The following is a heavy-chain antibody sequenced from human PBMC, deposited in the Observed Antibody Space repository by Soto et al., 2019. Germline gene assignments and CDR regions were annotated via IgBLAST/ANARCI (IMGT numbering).Heavy chain of an antibody. CDR1: GFTFSSYS. CDR2: ISSSSSYI. CDR3: ASSDCTNGVCYDGALDI. Sequence: GGSLRLSCAASGFTFSSYSMNWVRQAPGKGLEWVSSISSSSSYIYYADSVKGRFTISRDNAKNSLYLQMNSLRAEDTAVDYCASSDCTNGVCYDGALDIWGQGTMVTVSS. V-gene: IGHV3-21*01. J-gene: IGHJ3*02. D-gene: IGHD2-8*01.